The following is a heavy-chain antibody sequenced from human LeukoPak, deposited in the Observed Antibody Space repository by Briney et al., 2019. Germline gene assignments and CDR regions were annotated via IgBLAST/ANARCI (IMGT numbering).Heavy chain of an antibody. V-gene: IGHV4-59*01. CDR2: IYYSEST. CDR1: GGSISSYY. D-gene: IGHD4-17*01. J-gene: IGHJ5*02. Sequence: SETLSLTCTVSGGSISSYYWSWIRQPPGKGLEWIGYIYYSESTNYNPSLKSRVTISVDTSKNQFSLKLSSVTAADTAVYYCARVRVDDYGDYDRWFDPWGQGTPVTVSS. CDR3: ARVRVDDYGDYDRWFDP.